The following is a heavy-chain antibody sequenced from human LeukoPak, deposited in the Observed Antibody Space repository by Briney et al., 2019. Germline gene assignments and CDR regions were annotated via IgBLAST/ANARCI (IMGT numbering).Heavy chain of an antibody. CDR3: ARGPKFAIRMIVVVTKGHFDY. V-gene: IGHV3-7*01. J-gene: IGHJ4*02. D-gene: IGHD3-22*01. CDR1: GFTFSSYW. Sequence: GGSLSLSCAASGFTFSSYWMSWVRQAPGKGREWVANIKQDGSEKYYVDSVKGRFTISRDNAKNSLYLQMNSLRAEDTAVYYCARGPKFAIRMIVVVTKGHFDYWGQGTLVTVSS. CDR2: IKQDGSEK.